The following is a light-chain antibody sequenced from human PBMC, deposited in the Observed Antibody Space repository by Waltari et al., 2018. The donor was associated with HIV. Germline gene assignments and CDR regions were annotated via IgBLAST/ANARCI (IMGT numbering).Light chain of an antibody. J-gene: IGLJ3*02. CDR1: NSKIGAGYA. Sequence: QSVLTQPPSVSGAPGQTVTISCHGRNSKIGAGYAVHWYQQLPGTAPKLLNEVNNNRPSGVPDRFSGSKSGTSASLTITGLQAEDEADYYCQSYDSTLSGVFGGGTKLTVL. CDR2: VNN. V-gene: IGLV1-40*01. CDR3: QSYDSTLSGV.